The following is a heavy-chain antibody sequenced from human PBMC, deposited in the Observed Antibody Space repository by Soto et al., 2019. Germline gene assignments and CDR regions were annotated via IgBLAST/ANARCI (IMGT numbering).Heavy chain of an antibody. Sequence: ASVKVSCKASGGTSSSYAISWVRQAPGQGLEWMGIINPSGGSTSYAQKFQGRVTMTRDTSTSTVYMELSSLRSEDTAVYYCARTGLGSDWFDPWGQGTLVTVSS. J-gene: IGHJ5*02. CDR2: INPSGGST. CDR1: GGTSSSYA. CDR3: ARTGLGSDWFDP. D-gene: IGHD3-10*01. V-gene: IGHV1-46*01.